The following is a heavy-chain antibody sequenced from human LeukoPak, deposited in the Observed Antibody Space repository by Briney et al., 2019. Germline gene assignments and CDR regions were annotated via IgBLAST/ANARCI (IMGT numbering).Heavy chain of an antibody. CDR1: GFTFYSYG. CDR3: AKTLGYDFWSGYCFDY. Sequence: GSLRLSCAASGFTFYSYGMSWVRQAPGKGLDWVSVISTGGSTYYADSVKGRFTVSRDNSKNTLFLQMNSLRAEDTAVYYCAKTLGYDFWSGYCFDYWGQGTLVTVSS. V-gene: IGHV3-23*01. J-gene: IGHJ4*02. CDR2: ISTGGST. D-gene: IGHD3-3*01.